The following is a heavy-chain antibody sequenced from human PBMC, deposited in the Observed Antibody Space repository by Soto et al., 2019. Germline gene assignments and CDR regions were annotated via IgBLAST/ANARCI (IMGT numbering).Heavy chain of an antibody. CDR2: INPSGGST. CDR3: ARDLAFYGSGSYYPYYYYYGMDV. J-gene: IGHJ6*02. CDR1: GYTFTSYY. V-gene: IGHV1-46*01. D-gene: IGHD3-10*01. Sequence: ASVKVSCKASGYTFTSYYMHWVRQAPGQGLEWMGIINPSGGSTSYAQKFQGRVTMTRDTSTSTVYMELSSLRSEDTAVYYCARDLAFYGSGSYYPYYYYYGMDVWGQGTTVTVSS.